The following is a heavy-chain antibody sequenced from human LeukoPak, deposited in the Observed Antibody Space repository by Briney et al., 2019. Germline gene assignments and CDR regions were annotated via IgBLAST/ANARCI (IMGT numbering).Heavy chain of an antibody. CDR2: IDSGGST. CDR3: ARDGSSWNYYYYGMDV. D-gene: IGHD6-13*01. J-gene: IGHJ6*02. Sequence: GGSLRLSCAASGFTVSSNYMSWVRQAPGKGLEWVSVIDSGGSTYYADSVKGRFTISRDNSKNTLYLQMNSLRAEDTAVYYCARDGSSWNYYYYGMDVWGQGTTVTVSS. CDR1: GFTVSSNY. V-gene: IGHV3-66*01.